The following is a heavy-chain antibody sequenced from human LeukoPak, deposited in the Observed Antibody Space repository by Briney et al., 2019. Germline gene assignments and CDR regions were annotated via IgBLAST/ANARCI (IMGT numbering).Heavy chain of an antibody. J-gene: IGHJ4*02. CDR1: GFTVSSNY. CDR2: IYSGGST. V-gene: IGHV3-53*01. D-gene: IGHD2-21*02. Sequence: GGSLRLSCAASGFTVSSNYMSWVRQAPGKGLEWVSVIYSGGSTYYADSVKGRFTISRDNSKNTLYLQVNGLRTEDTAVYYCAKDRLLNCRGDCYIFDYWGQGTVVTVSS. CDR3: AKDRLLNCRGDCYIFDY.